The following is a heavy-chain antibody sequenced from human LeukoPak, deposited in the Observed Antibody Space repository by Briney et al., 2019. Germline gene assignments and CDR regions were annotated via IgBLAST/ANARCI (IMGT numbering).Heavy chain of an antibody. CDR3: ARGGWEPYFDY. CDR2: IYTSGST. Sequence: SETLSLTCTVSGGSLSSGSYYWSWIRQPAGKGLEWIGRIYTSGSTNYNPSLKSRVTISVDTSKNQFSLKLSSVTAADTAVYYCARGGWEPYFDYWGQGTLVTVSS. J-gene: IGHJ4*02. CDR1: GGSLSSGSYY. D-gene: IGHD1-26*01. V-gene: IGHV4-61*02.